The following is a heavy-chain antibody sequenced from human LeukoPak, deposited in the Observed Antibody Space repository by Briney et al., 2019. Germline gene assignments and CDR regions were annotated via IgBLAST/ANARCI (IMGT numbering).Heavy chain of an antibody. CDR3: AKDRKYCGSASCPYYFDD. Sequence: GGSLRLSCAASGFTFTICAMSWVRQAPGKGLERVSAISGGGGGTYYADSVKGRFTISRDNSKNTLYLQMNSLRAEDTAVYYCAKDRKYCGSASCPYYFDDWGQGTLVTVSS. D-gene: IGHD2-2*01. CDR2: ISGGGGGT. J-gene: IGHJ4*02. CDR1: GFTFTICA. V-gene: IGHV3-23*01.